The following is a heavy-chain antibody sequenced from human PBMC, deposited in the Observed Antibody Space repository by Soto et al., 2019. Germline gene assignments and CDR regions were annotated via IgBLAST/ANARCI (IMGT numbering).Heavy chain of an antibody. CDR2: IYYSGST. V-gene: IGHV4-39*01. J-gene: IGHJ4*02. CDR3: ARHPRRTGSPYYFDY. CDR1: GGSISSSSYY. Sequence: SETLSLTCTVSGGSISSSSYYWGWIRQPPGKGLEWIGSIYYSGSTYYNPSLKSRVTISVDTSKNQFSLKLSSVTAADTAVYYCARHPRRTGSPYYFDYWGQGTLVTVS.